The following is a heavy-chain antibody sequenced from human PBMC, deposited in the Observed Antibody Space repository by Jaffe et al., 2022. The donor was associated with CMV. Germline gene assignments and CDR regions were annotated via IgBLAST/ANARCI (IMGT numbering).Heavy chain of an antibody. Sequence: QGQLMQSGGEVKKPGASVKVACKASGYDFDSYGITWVRQAPGQGPVWMGWISPYNDKTYLGQKFQDRVTLSTDKATTTVFMELRRLRFDDTAVYFCARGKTFDYDSGSYETWGQGTMVTVSA. D-gene: IGHD3-22*01. CDR2: ISPYNDKT. J-gene: IGHJ3*01. CDR1: GYDFDSYG. CDR3: ARGKTFDYDSGSYET. V-gene: IGHV1-18*01.